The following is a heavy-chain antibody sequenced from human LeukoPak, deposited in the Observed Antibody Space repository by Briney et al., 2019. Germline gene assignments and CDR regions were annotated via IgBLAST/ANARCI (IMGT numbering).Heavy chain of an antibody. J-gene: IGHJ3*02. CDR3: ARDRAQGRQRMEDDAFHI. V-gene: IGHV4-38-2*02. CDR1: GYSISSGYY. Sequence: SETLSLTCTVSGYSISSGYYWGWIRQPPGKGLEWIGSIYHSGSTYYNPSLKSRVTISVDTSKNQFSLKLSSVTAADTALYYCARDRAQGRQRMEDDAFHIWGQGTMVTVSS. CDR2: IYHSGST. D-gene: IGHD6-25*01.